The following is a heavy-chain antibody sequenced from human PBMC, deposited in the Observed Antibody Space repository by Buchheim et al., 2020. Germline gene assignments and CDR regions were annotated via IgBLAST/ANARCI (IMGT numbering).Heavy chain of an antibody. CDR1: GDSISNSKW. V-gene: IGHV4-4*02. D-gene: IGHD5-18*01. CDR2: VYNSGYK. Sequence: QVQLQESGPGLVKPSGTLSLTCTVSGDSISNSKWWSWIRQPPGKGLEWIGEVYNSGYKNYNPSLKRRANISIDKSKNQFSLTLESFTAADTALYYWMRGEEYSWGYWGQGTL. J-gene: IGHJ4*02. CDR3: MRGEEYSWGY.